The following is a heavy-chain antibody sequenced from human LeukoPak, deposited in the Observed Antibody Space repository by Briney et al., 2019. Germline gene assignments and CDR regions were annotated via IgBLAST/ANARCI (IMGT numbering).Heavy chain of an antibody. CDR2: ISSSGGI. J-gene: IGHJ4*02. Sequence: GGSLRLSCAASGFTFTNYGMSWVRQAPGKGLEWVSVISSSGGINYADSVKGRFTISRDNSKNTLYLQMNRLRPEDAAVYYCAKAPVTTCRGAFCYPFDYWGLGTLVTVSS. CDR3: AKAPVTTCRGAFCYPFDY. CDR1: GFTFTNYG. D-gene: IGHD2-15*01. V-gene: IGHV3-23*01.